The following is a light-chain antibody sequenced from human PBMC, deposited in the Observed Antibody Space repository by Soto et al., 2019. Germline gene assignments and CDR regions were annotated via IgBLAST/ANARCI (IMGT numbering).Light chain of an antibody. J-gene: IGKJ1*01. Sequence: DIPITQSPSPPSGSVGDRVTITFRASQTISSWLDWYQQKPGKAPKLLIYKASTLKSGVPSRFSGSGSGTEFTLTISSLQPDDFATYYCQHYNSYSEAFGQGTKVDIK. CDR3: QHYNSYSEA. CDR2: KAS. V-gene: IGKV1-5*03. CDR1: QTISSW.